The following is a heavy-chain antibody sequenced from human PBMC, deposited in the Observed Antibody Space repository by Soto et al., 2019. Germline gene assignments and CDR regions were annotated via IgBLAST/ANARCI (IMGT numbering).Heavy chain of an antibody. Sequence: QLQLQESGPGLVKPSETLSLTCSVSGGSISSSLYFWGWIRQPPGKGLEWIGSIYYSGSTYYNPSLKSRVTVSVDTSKNQFSLKLGSVTAADTALYHCARHPSGFWFDPWGQGTLVNVSS. V-gene: IGHV4-39*01. D-gene: IGHD6-19*01. J-gene: IGHJ5*02. CDR3: ARHPSGFWFDP. CDR2: IYYSGST. CDR1: GGSISSSLYF.